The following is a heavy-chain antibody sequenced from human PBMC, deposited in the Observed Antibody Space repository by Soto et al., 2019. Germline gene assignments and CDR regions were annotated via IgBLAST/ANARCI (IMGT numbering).Heavy chain of an antibody. V-gene: IGHV3-11*01. CDR1: GFTLSDYY. CDR3: ASFRGDASYNF. Sequence: QVQLVESGGGLVKPGGSLRLSCAASGFTLSDYYMTWIRQAPGKGLEWVSDISISGTTIHYADSVRGRFTISRDNAKNPLWLQMNTLRDEDTAVYYCASFRGDASYNFWGQGTLVTVSS. CDR2: ISISGTTI. D-gene: IGHD1-1*01. J-gene: IGHJ4*02.